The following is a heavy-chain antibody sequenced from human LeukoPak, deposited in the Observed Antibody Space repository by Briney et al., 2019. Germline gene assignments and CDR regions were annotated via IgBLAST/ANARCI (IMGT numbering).Heavy chain of an antibody. D-gene: IGHD3-10*01. Sequence: PGGSLRLSCAASGFTFSSYWMSWVRQAPGKGLEWVANIKQDGSEKYYVDSVKGRFTISRDNAKNSLYLQMNSLRAEDTAVYYCARDEEEGWFRELFAYWGQGTLVTVSS. J-gene: IGHJ4*02. CDR3: ARDEEEGWFRELFAY. V-gene: IGHV3-7*01. CDR1: GFTFSSYW. CDR2: IKQDGSEK.